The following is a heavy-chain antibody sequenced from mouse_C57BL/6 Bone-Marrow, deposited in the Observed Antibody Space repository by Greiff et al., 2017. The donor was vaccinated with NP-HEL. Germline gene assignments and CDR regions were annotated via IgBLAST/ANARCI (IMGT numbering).Heavy chain of an antibody. V-gene: IGHV2-3*01. CDR1: GFSLTSYG. CDR3: AKPGIRDWYFDV. J-gene: IGHJ1*03. Sequence: QVTLKESGPGLVAPSQSLSITCTVSGFSLTSYGVSWVRQPPGKGLEWLGVIWGDGSTNYHSALLYRLSISKDNSKSQVFLTLNSLQTDDTATYYCAKPGIRDWYFDVWGTGTTVTVSS. CDR2: IWGDGST. D-gene: IGHD3-3*01.